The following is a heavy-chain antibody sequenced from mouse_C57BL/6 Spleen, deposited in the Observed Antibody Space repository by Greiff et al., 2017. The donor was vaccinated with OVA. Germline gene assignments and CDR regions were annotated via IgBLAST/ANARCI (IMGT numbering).Heavy chain of an antibody. CDR1: GYTFTSYW. V-gene: IGHV1-64*01. CDR3: ARRGTTLFDY. D-gene: IGHD1-1*01. CDR2: IHPNSGST. Sequence: QVQLQQPGAELVKPGASVKLSCKASGYTFTSYWLHWVKQRPGQGLEWIGIIHPNSGSTNYNEKFKIKATLTVDKSSSTAYMQLSSLTSEDSAVYYCARRGTTLFDYWGQGTTLTVSS. J-gene: IGHJ2*01.